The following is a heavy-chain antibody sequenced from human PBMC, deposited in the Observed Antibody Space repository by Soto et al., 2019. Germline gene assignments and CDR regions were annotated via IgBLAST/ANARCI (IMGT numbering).Heavy chain of an antibody. J-gene: IGHJ6*02. CDR2: IYPGDSDT. CDR1: GYSFTGYW. Sequence: GESLKISCKGSGYSFTGYWIGWVRQMPGKGLEWMGIIYPGDSDTRYGPSFQGQVTISADKSISTAYLQWSSLKASDTAMYYCARLDPDYAIYYGMDVWGQGTTVTVSS. V-gene: IGHV5-51*01. CDR3: ARLDPDYAIYYGMDV. D-gene: IGHD4-17*01.